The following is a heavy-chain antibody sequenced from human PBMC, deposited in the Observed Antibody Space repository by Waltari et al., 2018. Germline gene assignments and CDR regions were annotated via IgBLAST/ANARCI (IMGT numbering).Heavy chain of an antibody. Sequence: EVQLSESGGGLVQPGGSLRLSCAASGFNLSSCAMSWVRQAPGKGLEWVSTISGSAGSTYYADSVKGRFTISRDISKNTLFLQMNSLRAEDTALYSCAKDQYTSSRRGFDSWGQGTLVTVSS. D-gene: IGHD3-10*01. J-gene: IGHJ4*02. CDR1: GFNLSSCA. CDR3: AKDQYTSSRRGFDS. CDR2: ISGSAGST. V-gene: IGHV3-23*01.